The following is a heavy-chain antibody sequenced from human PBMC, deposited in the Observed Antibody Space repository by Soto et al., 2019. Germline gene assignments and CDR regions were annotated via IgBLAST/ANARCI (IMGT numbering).Heavy chain of an antibody. CDR1: GYIFTSYG. D-gene: IGHD3-22*01. Sequence: QVQLVQSGPEVKKPGASVKLSCKASGYIFTSYGIGWVRQAPGQGLEWMGWISAFKGYTKYPQRLQGRVTMTTDTPTSTAYMELRSLRSDDTAVYYCARVDDYYDSSGHYFTFFKYWGQGSLVTVSS. V-gene: IGHV1-18*01. J-gene: IGHJ4*02. CDR2: ISAFKGYT. CDR3: ARVDDYYDSSGHYFTFFKY.